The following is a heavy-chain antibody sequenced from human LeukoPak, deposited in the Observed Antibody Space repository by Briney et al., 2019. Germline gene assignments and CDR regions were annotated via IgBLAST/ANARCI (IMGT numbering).Heavy chain of an antibody. CDR2: IKQDGSEI. CDR1: GFTFSGYW. D-gene: IGHD3-10*01. J-gene: IGHJ6*03. Sequence: PGGSLRLSCAPSGFTFSGYWMSWVRQAPGKGLEWVANIKQDGSEINYVDSVKGRFTISRDNAKNSLYLQMDSLRAEDTAVYYCAREKSVLRGVTENYYMDVWGKGTTVSVSS. V-gene: IGHV3-7*01. CDR3: AREKSVLRGVTENYYMDV.